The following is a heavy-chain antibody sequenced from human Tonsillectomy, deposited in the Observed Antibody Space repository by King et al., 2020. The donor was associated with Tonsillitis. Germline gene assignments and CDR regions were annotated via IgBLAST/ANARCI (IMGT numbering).Heavy chain of an antibody. CDR3: AREGYYYDSSGYEIGY. CDR1: GFTFSSYS. Sequence: VQLVESGGGLVQPGGSLRLSCAASGFTFSSYSMNWVRQAPGKGLEWVSYISSSSSTIYYADSVKGRFTISRDNAKNSLYLQMNSLRAEDTAVYYCAREGYYYDSSGYEIGYWGQGTLVTVSS. V-gene: IGHV3-48*04. J-gene: IGHJ4*02. CDR2: ISSSSSTI. D-gene: IGHD3-22*01.